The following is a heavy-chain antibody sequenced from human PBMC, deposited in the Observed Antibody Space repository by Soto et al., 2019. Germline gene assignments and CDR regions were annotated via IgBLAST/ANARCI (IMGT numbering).Heavy chain of an antibody. CDR3: ARATYTSGGSPTFAMDV. CDR2: INGGNGYA. J-gene: IGHJ6*02. D-gene: IGHD3-10*01. V-gene: IGHV1-3*01. CDR1: GYTISSNA. Sequence: QVHLVQSGAEVKEPGASVRVSCKASGYTISSNAIHWVRQAPGQELEWMGWINGGNGYAKYSQNFQDRVTLTRDASASTTYMELSSLRSEDTAIFYCARATYTSGGSPTFAMDVWGQGTTVTVSS.